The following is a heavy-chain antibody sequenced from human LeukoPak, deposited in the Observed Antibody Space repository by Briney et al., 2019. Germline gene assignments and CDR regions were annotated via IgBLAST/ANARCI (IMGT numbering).Heavy chain of an antibody. CDR3: ARGRTTTVTTKFVNY. J-gene: IGHJ4*02. CDR2: INHSGST. V-gene: IGHV4-34*01. CDR1: GGSFSGYY. D-gene: IGHD4-17*01. Sequence: SETLSLTCAVYGGSFSGYYWSWIRQPPGKGLEWIGEINHSGSTNHNPSLKSRVTISVDTSKNQFSLKLSSVTAADTAVYYCARGRTTTVTTKFVNYWGQGTLVTVSS.